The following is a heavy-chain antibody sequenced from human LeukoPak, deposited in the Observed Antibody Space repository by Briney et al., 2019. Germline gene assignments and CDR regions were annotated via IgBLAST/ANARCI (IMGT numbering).Heavy chain of an antibody. Sequence: PERSLRLSCAASGFTFSHYGMHWVRQAPGKGLEWVAVISYDGSNKYYADSVKGRFTISRDNSKNTLYLQMNSLRTEDTAIYYCAKEDVVVITIRYFQHWGQGTLVTVSS. CDR3: AKEDVVVITIRYFQH. V-gene: IGHV3-30*18. CDR1: GFTFSHYG. CDR2: ISYDGSNK. J-gene: IGHJ1*01. D-gene: IGHD3-22*01.